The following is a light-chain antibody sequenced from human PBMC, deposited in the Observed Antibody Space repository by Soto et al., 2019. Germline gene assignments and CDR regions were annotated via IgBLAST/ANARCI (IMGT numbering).Light chain of an antibody. CDR3: QQHAHWPLT. Sequence: EVVLTQSPGTLSLSPGEGATLSCRASQIVTGDYLAWYQQKPGQAPGLLIYEASTRATGIPARFSGSGSGTDFTLTISSLEPEDFAVYYCQQHAHWPLTFGGGTKVDIK. V-gene: IGKV3-11*01. J-gene: IGKJ4*01. CDR2: EAS. CDR1: QIVTGDY.